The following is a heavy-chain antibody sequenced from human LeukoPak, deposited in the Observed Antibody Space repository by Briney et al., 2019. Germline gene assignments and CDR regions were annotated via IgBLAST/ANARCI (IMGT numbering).Heavy chain of an antibody. J-gene: IGHJ3*02. V-gene: IGHV4-4*02. CDR2: IYHRGNT. CDR3: ARAPLGGYCSSTGCYPPHDAFDI. D-gene: IGHD2-2*01. Sequence: AETLTLTCAASGGSISSCNWRSWVRQPPGKGLGWIGGIYHRGNTHYKPSLKSRVTTSVDKSKYQFSLKLSSVTAADTAVYYCARAPLGGYCSSTGCYPPHDAFDIWGQGTMVTVSS. CDR1: GGSISSCNW.